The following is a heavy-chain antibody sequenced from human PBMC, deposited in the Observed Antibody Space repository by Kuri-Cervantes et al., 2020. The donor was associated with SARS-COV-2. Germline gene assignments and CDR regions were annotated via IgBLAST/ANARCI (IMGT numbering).Heavy chain of an antibody. D-gene: IGHD3-10*01. Sequence: GESLKISCAASGFTFSSYGMHWVRQAPGKGLEWVAVISYDGSNKYYADSVKGRFTISRDNSKNTLYLQMNSLRAEDTAVYYCAKDGVRGVIGYYYYYGMDVWGQGTTVTVSS. V-gene: IGHV3-30*18. CDR2: ISYDGSNK. J-gene: IGHJ6*02. CDR3: AKDGVRGVIGYYYYYGMDV. CDR1: GFTFSSYG.